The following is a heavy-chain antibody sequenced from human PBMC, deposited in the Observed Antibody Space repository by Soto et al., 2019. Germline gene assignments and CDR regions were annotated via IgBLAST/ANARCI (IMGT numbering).Heavy chain of an antibody. Sequence: QVQLVQSGAEVKKPGSSVKVSCKASGGTFSSYTISWVRQAPGQGLEWMGRIIPILGIANYAQKFQGRVTITAYKSTRTAYMELSSLRSEDTAVYYCARDHPWSVGALDYCGQGTLVTVSS. CDR1: GGTFSSYT. D-gene: IGHD1-26*01. V-gene: IGHV1-69*08. CDR2: IIPILGIA. CDR3: ARDHPWSVGALDY. J-gene: IGHJ4*02.